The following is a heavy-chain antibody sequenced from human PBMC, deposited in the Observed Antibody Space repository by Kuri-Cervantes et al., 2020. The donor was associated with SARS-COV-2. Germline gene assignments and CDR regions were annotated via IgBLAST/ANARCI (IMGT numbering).Heavy chain of an antibody. V-gene: IGHV1-18*01. J-gene: IGHJ5*02. CDR2: ISAYNGNT. D-gene: IGHD3-10*01. CDR3: ARWRRATMVRGDTHWFDP. CDR1: GYTFTSYG. Sequence: ASVNVSCKASGYTFTSYGISWVRQAPGQGLEWMGWISAYNGNTNYAQKFQGRVTMTRNTSISTAYMELSSLRSEDTAVYYCARWRRATMVRGDTHWFDPWGQGTLVTVSS.